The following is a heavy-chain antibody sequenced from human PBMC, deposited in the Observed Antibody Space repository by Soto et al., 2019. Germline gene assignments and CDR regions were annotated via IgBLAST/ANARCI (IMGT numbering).Heavy chain of an antibody. CDR2: IIPIFGTA. V-gene: IGHV1-69*13. CDR3: ASAYCGGDCYNYYYYGMDV. CDR1: GGTFSSYA. Sequence: SVKVSCKASGGTFSSYAISWVRQAPGQGLEWMGGIIPIFGTANYAQKFQGRVTITADESTSTAYMELSSLRSEDTAVYYCASAYCGGDCYNYYYYGMDVWGQGTTVTVSS. D-gene: IGHD2-21*02. J-gene: IGHJ6*02.